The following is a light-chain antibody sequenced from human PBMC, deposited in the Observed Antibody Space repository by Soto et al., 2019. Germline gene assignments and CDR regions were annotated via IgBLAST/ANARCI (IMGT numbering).Light chain of an antibody. CDR1: SGDIGGYDY. Sequence: QSVLTQPPSASGSPGQSVTISCTGTSGDIGGYDYVYWYQQHPGKAPKLMIYEVTKRPLVVPDRFSGSKSGNTASLTVSGLQPEDEADYYCSSYAGTNNTYVFGTGTKLTV. CDR2: EVT. J-gene: IGLJ1*01. CDR3: SSYAGTNNTYV. V-gene: IGLV2-8*01.